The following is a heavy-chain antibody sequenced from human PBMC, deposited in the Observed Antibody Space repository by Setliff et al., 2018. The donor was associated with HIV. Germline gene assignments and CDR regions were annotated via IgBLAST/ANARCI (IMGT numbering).Heavy chain of an antibody. CDR1: GFSFTSSA. Sequence: GASVKVSCKASGFSFTSSAIQWLRQARGQRLEWIGWIVVGSGNINYAQKFQERVTIIKDTSASTAFLEVRGLRSDDTAVYYCARGSLLGYFDWLFPDWGQGTLVTVSS. CDR2: IVVGSGNI. D-gene: IGHD3-9*01. CDR3: ARGSLLGYFDWLFPD. J-gene: IGHJ4*02. V-gene: IGHV1-58*02.